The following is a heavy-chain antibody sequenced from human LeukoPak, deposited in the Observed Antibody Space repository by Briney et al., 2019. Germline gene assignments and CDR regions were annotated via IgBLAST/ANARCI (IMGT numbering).Heavy chain of an antibody. D-gene: IGHD6-6*01. CDR1: GFTFSSYW. CDR2: IKQDGSEK. V-gene: IGHV3-7*01. Sequence: GGSLRLSCAASGFTFSSYWMSWVRQAPGKGLEWVANIKQDGSEKYYVDSVKGRFTISRDNAKNSLYLQMNSLTTEDTAVYYCARDYRSSSGRSIDYWGQGTLVPVSS. CDR3: ARDYRSSSGRSIDY. J-gene: IGHJ4*02.